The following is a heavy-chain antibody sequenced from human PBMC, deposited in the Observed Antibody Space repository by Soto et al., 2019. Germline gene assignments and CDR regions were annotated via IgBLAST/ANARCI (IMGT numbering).Heavy chain of an antibody. V-gene: IGHV3-74*01. J-gene: IGHJ6*02. Sequence: GSLRLSCAASGFTFSSYWMHWVRQAPGKGLVWVSRINSDGSSTSYADSVKGRFTISRDNAKNTLYLQMNSLRAEDTAVYYCARDGGIAAAGDYYYYATDVRFQGITVTVSS. CDR1: GFTFSSYW. CDR3: ARDGGIAAAGDYYYYATDV. CDR2: INSDGSST. D-gene: IGHD6-13*01.